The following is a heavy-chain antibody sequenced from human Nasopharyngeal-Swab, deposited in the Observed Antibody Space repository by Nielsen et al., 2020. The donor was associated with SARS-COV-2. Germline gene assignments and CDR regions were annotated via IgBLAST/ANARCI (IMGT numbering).Heavy chain of an antibody. D-gene: IGHD1-26*01. CDR3: VKDRGSYVFDY. CDR2: ISSNGGST. CDR1: GFTFSSYA. V-gene: IGHV3-64D*09. J-gene: IGHJ4*02. Sequence: GGSLRLSCAASGFTFSSYAMHWVRQAPGKGLEYVSAISSNGGSTYYADSVKGRFTISRDNSKNTLYLQMSSLRAEDTAVYYCVKDRGSYVFDYWGQGTLVTVSS.